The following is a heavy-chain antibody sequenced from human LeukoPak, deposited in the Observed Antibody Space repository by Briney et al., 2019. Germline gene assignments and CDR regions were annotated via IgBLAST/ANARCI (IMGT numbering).Heavy chain of an antibody. CDR3: AGRGYSYGGNYYYMDV. V-gene: IGHV4-39*07. J-gene: IGHJ6*03. D-gene: IGHD5-18*01. CDR2: IYYSGST. CDR1: GGSISSSSYY. Sequence: PSETLSLTCTVSGGSISSSSYYWGWIRQPPGKGLEWIGSIYYSGSTYYNPSLKSRVTISVDTSKNQFSLKLSSVTAADTAVYYCAGRGYSYGGNYYYMDVWGKGTTVTVSS.